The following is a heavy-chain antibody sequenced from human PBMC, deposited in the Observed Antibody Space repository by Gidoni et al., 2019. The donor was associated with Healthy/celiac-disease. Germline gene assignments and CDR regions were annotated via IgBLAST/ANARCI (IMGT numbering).Heavy chain of an antibody. CDR1: GYSISSGYY. D-gene: IGHD2-2*01. Sequence: QVQLQESGPGLVKPSETLSLTCTVSGYSISSGYYWSWLRQPTGKGLEWIGSIYHSGSIYYNPSLKSRVTISVDTSKNQFSLKLSSVTAADTAVYYCAREDCSSTSCYQVGYWGQGTLVTVSS. V-gene: IGHV4-38-2*02. J-gene: IGHJ4*02. CDR2: IYHSGSI. CDR3: AREDCSSTSCYQVGY.